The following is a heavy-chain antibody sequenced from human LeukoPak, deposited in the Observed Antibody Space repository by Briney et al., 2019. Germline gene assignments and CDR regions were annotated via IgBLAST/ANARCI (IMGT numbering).Heavy chain of an antibody. J-gene: IGHJ6*03. CDR2: ISSSSSYI. V-gene: IGHV3-21*01. CDR3: ARIATVRYMDV. Sequence: GGSLRLSCAASGFTFSSYSMNWVRQAPGKGLEWVSSISSSSSYIYYADSVKGRFTISRDNAKNSLYLQMNSLRAEDTAVYYCARIATVRYMDVWGKGTTVTVSS. CDR1: GFTFSSYS. D-gene: IGHD4-17*01.